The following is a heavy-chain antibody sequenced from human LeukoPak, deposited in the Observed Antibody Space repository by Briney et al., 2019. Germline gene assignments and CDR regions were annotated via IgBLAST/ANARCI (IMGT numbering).Heavy chain of an antibody. CDR2: ITGSGDDT. Sequence: GGSLRLSCAASGFSFNNYAMSWVRQVPGKGLEWVSAITGSGDDTYHADSVKGRFTISRDNSRNTLYLQMNSLRVEDSAMYHCAKGSRSPRPYYFDFWGQGTLVTVSS. D-gene: IGHD6-19*01. CDR3: AKGSRSPRPYYFDF. J-gene: IGHJ4*02. CDR1: GFSFNNYA. V-gene: IGHV3-23*01.